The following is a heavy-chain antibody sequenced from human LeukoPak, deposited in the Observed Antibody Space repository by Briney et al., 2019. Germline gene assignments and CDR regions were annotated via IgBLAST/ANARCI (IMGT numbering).Heavy chain of an antibody. V-gene: IGHV3-30*02. Sequence: GGSLRLSCAASGFTFSSYGMHWVRQAPGKGLDWVAFIRHDGSNKYYADSVKGRFTISRDNSKNTLYLQMNSLRAEDTAVYYCARGEYSYGSWTTFYYYYYMDVWGKGTTVSVSS. CDR2: IRHDGSNK. CDR1: GFTFSSYG. D-gene: IGHD5-18*01. J-gene: IGHJ6*03. CDR3: ARGEYSYGSWTTFYYYYYMDV.